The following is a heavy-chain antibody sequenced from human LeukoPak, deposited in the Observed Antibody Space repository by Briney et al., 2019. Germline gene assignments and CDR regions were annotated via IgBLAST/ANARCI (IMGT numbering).Heavy chain of an antibody. CDR1: RFTFSGYA. D-gene: IGHD3-9*01. CDR2: ISGSGDGT. Sequence: SGGSLRLSCAASRFTFSGYAMSWVRQSPGEGLEWVSAISGSGDGTYYADSVKGRFTISRDNSNNMVYLQMNSLRAEDTAVYYCAKDEILTGYPHYFDYWGQGTVVTVSS. V-gene: IGHV3-23*01. CDR3: AKDEILTGYPHYFDY. J-gene: IGHJ4*02.